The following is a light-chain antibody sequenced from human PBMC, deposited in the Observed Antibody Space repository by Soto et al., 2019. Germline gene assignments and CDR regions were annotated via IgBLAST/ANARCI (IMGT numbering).Light chain of an antibody. CDR3: HQYDSSPVT. CDR1: QSVISSY. V-gene: IGKV3-20*01. Sequence: EIVLTQSPGTLSLSPGERATLSCRASQSVISSYLAWYQQKPGQAPRLLIYGASSRATGIPDRFSGSGSGTDFTLTISRLEPEDFEVYYCHQYDSSPVTFGQGTKVEIK. J-gene: IGKJ1*01. CDR2: GAS.